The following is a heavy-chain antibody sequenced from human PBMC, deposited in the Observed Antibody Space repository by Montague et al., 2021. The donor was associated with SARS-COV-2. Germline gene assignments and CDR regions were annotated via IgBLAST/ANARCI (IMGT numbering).Heavy chain of an antibody. V-gene: IGHV4-61*02. J-gene: IGHJ4*02. D-gene: IGHD1-26*01. Sequence: TLSLTCTVSGGSISSDSYNWSWIPQPDGKGLEWIGRIYTSGTTDPSFTSKSRVTISIDTSKNQFSLKLTTATAADTAVYYCARAQSGSLAHLDYWGQGSLVTVSS. CDR2: IYTSGTT. CDR3: ARAQSGSLAHLDY. CDR1: GGSISSDSYN.